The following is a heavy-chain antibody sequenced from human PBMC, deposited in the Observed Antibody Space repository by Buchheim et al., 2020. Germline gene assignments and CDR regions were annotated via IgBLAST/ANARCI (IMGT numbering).Heavy chain of an antibody. CDR3: AKGDIVVVVAATHSFDY. J-gene: IGHJ4*02. Sequence: EVQLLESGGGLVQPGGSLRLSCAASGFTFSSYAMSWVRQAPGKGLEWVSAISGSGGSTYYADSVKGRFTISRDNSKNTPYLQMNSLRAEDTAVYYCAKGDIVVVVAATHSFDYGGQGTL. V-gene: IGHV3-23*01. CDR1: GFTFSSYA. D-gene: IGHD2-15*01. CDR2: ISGSGGST.